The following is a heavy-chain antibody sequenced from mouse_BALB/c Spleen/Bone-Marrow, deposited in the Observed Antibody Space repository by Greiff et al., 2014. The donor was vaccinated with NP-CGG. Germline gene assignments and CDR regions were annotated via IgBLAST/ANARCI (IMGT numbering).Heavy chain of an antibody. CDR1: GFTFSSYA. CDR2: ISSGGSYT. CDR3: ARELRQGPWFAY. Sequence: EVQRVESGGDLVKPGGSLKLSCAASGFTFSSYAMSWVRQSPEKRLEWVAEISSGGSYTYYPDTVTGRFTISRDNAKKTLYLEVSSLRSEDTAMYYCARELRQGPWFAYWGQGTLVTVSA. D-gene: IGHD2-12*01. J-gene: IGHJ3*01. V-gene: IGHV5-9-4*01.